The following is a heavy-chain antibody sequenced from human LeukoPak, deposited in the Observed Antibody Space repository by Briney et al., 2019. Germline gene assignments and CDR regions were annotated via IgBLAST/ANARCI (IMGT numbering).Heavy chain of an antibody. Sequence: ASVKVSCKASGYTFSSYGISWVRQAPGQGLEWMGWISAYDGNTNYAQKFQGRVTMTTDTSTSTAYMELRSLRSDDTAVYFCARGDGNYYDYWGQGTLVTVSS. CDR1: GYTFSSYG. V-gene: IGHV1-18*01. J-gene: IGHJ4*02. CDR3: ARGDGNYYDY. CDR2: ISAYDGNT. D-gene: IGHD1-26*01.